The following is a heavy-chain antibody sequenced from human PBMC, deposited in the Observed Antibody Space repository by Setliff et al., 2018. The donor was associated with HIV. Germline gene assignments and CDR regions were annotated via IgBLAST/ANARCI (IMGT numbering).Heavy chain of an antibody. D-gene: IGHD4-17*01. J-gene: IGHJ4*02. CDR1: GGSIINNF. Sequence: ASETLSLTCTVSGGSIINNFWSWIRLPPGKGLEWIGYIYYSGSADYNRSLKSRVTISVDMSKNQFSLKLSSVTAADTAVYYCARHFPHYGDYVPLWGQGTLVTVSS. CDR3: ARHFPHYGDYVPL. V-gene: IGHV4-59*08. CDR2: IYYSGSA.